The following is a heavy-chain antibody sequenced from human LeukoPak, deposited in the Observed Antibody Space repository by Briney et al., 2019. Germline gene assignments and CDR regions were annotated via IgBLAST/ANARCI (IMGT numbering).Heavy chain of an antibody. CDR2: IYTSGSS. CDR3: ARHGDYYGSGSYLAFDI. D-gene: IGHD3-10*01. Sequence: SETLSLTCTVSGGSISGYYWSWFRQPAGKGLEWIGRIYTSGSSSYNPSLKGRVTVSSDTSKNQISLNLRSVTAADTAVYYCARHGDYYGSGSYLAFDIWGQGTMVTVSS. V-gene: IGHV4-4*07. CDR1: GGSISGYY. J-gene: IGHJ3*02.